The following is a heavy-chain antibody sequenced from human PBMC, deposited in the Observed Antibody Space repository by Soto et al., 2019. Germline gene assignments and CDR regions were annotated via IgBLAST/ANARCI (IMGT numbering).Heavy chain of an antibody. CDR3: ARDDYVYGMDV. Sequence: QLQLQESGSGLVKPSQTLSLTCAVSGGSISSGGYSWSWIRQPPGKGLEWIGYIYHSGSPYYNPSLKSRVTISVDRSKHQFALKLSSVTAADTAVYYCARDDYVYGMDVWGQGTTVTVSS. CDR1: GGSISSGGYS. J-gene: IGHJ6*02. CDR2: IYHSGSP. V-gene: IGHV4-30-2*01.